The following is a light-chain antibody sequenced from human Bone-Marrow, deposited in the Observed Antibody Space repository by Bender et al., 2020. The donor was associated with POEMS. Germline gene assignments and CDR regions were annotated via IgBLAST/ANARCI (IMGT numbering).Light chain of an antibody. CDR3: CSYAGGNTYV. Sequence: QSVLTQPPSVSGSPGQSITISCTGTTTDIGTYNLVSWYQQHPGRAPTLIIYDVSERPSGVSNRLSGSKSGNAASLTVSGLQAEDEADYYCCSYAGGNTYVFGSGTKVSVL. V-gene: IGLV2-23*02. CDR1: TTDIGTYNL. CDR2: DVS. J-gene: IGLJ1*01.